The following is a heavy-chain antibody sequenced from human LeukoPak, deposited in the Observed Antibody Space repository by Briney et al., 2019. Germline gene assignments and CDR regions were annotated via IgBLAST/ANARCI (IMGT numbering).Heavy chain of an antibody. CDR2: IYYSGST. V-gene: IGHV4-30-4*01. Sequence: SETLSLTCTVSGGPISSGDYYWSWIRQPPGKGLEWIGYIYYSGSTYYNPSFKSRVTISVDTSKNQFSLKLSSVTAADTAVYYCARYSSGYSKASLDYFDYWGQGTLVTVSS. D-gene: IGHD3-22*01. CDR1: GGPISSGDYY. J-gene: IGHJ4*02. CDR3: ARYSSGYSKASLDYFDY.